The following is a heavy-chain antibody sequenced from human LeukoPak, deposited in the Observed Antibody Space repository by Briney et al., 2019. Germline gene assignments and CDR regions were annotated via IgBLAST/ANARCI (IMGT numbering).Heavy chain of an antibody. V-gene: IGHV4-38-2*01. D-gene: IGHD3-10*01. CDR3: ARAGWIITSGIDY. CDR2: IYHTGST. Sequence: SETLSLTCGVSGYSISRGYYWAWIRQPPGKGLEWIGTIYHTGSTYYTPSLGSRVTISVDTSKNEFSLNLNSVTAADTAVYYCARAGWIITSGIDYWGQGSLVTVSS. J-gene: IGHJ4*02. CDR1: GYSISRGYY.